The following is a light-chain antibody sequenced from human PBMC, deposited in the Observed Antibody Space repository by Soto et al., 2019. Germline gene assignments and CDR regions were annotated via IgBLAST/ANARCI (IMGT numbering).Light chain of an antibody. CDR3: QQYGSSPGIT. Sequence: EIVLTQSPGTLSLSPAERATLSCRASQSVSSSYLAWYQQKPGQAPRLLIYGASSRATGIPDRFSGSGSGTDFTLTISRLEPEDFAVYYCQQYGSSPGITIGQGTRLEIK. V-gene: IGKV3-20*01. J-gene: IGKJ5*01. CDR1: QSVSSSY. CDR2: GAS.